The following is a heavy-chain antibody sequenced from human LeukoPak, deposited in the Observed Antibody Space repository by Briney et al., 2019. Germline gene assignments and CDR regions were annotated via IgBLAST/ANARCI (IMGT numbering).Heavy chain of an antibody. J-gene: IGHJ4*02. CDR1: GGSISTGHY. CDR3: ARSQIKYFDPLNGYPEYFDL. D-gene: IGHD3-9*01. V-gene: IGHV4-31*03. CDR2: IYYSGST. Sequence: SETLSLTCSVSGGSISTGHYWTWIRRRPGKGLEWIGYIYYSGSTVYSPSLKSRVTISIDTPKNHFSLRLTSLTAADTAVYYCARSQIKYFDPLNGYPEYFDLWGQGALVTVSS.